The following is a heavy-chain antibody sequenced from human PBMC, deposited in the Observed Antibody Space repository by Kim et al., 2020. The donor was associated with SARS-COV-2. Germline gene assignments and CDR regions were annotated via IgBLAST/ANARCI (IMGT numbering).Heavy chain of an antibody. D-gene: IGHD6-19*01. CDR1: GYSFTFYW. CDR2: IDPSDSYT. CDR3: AKRTVAGFSPRDAFDI. V-gene: IGHV5-10-1*01. J-gene: IGHJ3*02. Sequence: GESLKISCKASGYSFTFYWISWVRQMPGKGLEWMGRIDPSDSYTNYSPSFQGHVTISADKSISTAYLQWSSLKASDTAMYYCAKRTVAGFSPRDAFDIWGQGTMVDVSS.